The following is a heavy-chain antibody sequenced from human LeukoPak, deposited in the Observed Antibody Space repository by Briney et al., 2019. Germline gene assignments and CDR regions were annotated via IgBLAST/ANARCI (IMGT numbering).Heavy chain of an antibody. V-gene: IGHV4-59*01. Sequence: SETLSLTCTVSGGSISSYYWSWIRQPPGKGLEWIGYIYYSGSTSYNPSLKSRVTISVDTSKNQFSLKLSSVTAADTAVYYCARARGIAAANWFDPWGQGTLVTVSS. CDR1: GGSISSYY. CDR2: IYYSGST. D-gene: IGHD6-13*01. CDR3: ARARGIAAANWFDP. J-gene: IGHJ5*02.